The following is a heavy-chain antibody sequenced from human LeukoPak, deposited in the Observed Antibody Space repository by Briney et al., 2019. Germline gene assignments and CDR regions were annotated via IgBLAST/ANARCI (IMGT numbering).Heavy chain of an antibody. D-gene: IGHD6-19*01. CDR2: IYSGGST. J-gene: IGHJ4*02. CDR3: ARGIAVAGTGFDY. V-gene: IGHV3-66*01. CDR1: GFTFSSYW. Sequence: PGGSLRLSCAASGFTFSSYWMSWVRQAPGKGLEWVSVIYSGGSTYYADSVKGRFTISRDNSKNTLYLQMNSLRAEDTAVYYCARGIAVAGTGFDYWGQGTLVTVSS.